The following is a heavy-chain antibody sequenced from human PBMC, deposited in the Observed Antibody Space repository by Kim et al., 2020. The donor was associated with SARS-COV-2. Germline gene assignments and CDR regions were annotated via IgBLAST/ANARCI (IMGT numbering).Heavy chain of an antibody. J-gene: IGHJ4*02. Sequence: SVKGRFTIARDNAKNSLYLQMNSLGAEDTAVYYCARESYGSGSYYNRFVYWGQGTLVTVSS. D-gene: IGHD3-10*01. V-gene: IGHV3-48*03. CDR3: ARESYGSGSYYNRFVY.